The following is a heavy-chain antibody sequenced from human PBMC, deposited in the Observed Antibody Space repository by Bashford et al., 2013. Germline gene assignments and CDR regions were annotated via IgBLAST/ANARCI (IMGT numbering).Heavy chain of an antibody. CDR2: INHSGRT. CDR1: GYSISSGYV. CDR3: ARADYKLVSYETSGYLRRPFDY. V-gene: IGHV4-38-2*01. J-gene: IGHJ4*02. D-gene: IGHD3-22*01. Sequence: ETLSLTCAVSGYSISSGYVLGLDPPAPRDGGLEWIGQINHSGRTDYNPSLKSRLTFSIEKSKNQISLKLSHVTAADSAVYFCARADYKLVSYETSGYLRRPFDYWGQGTLVTVSS.